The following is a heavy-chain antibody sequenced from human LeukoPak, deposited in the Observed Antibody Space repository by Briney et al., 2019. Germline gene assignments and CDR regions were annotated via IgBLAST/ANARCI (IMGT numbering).Heavy chain of an antibody. CDR3: ARVGYDYVWGSYRPLNYYFDY. D-gene: IGHD3-16*02. V-gene: IGHV3-64*01. J-gene: IGHJ4*02. CDR1: GFTFSSYA. Sequence: GGSLRLSCAASGFTFSSYAMHWVRQAPGKGLEYVSAISSNGGSTYYANSVKGRFTISRDNSKNTLYLQMGSLRAEDMAVYYCARVGYDYVWGSYRPLNYYFDYWGQGTLVTVSS. CDR2: ISSNGGST.